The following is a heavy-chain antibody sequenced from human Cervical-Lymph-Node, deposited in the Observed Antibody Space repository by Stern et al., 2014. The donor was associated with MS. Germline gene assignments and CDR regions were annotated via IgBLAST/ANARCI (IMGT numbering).Heavy chain of an antibody. CDR3: AREAVVVAATIDY. CDR2: ISSSGSTT. Sequence: VQLVESGGGLVKPGGSLRLSCAASGFTFSDYYMSWIRQAPGQGLEWVSYISSSGSTTYYADSVKGRFTISRDNAKNSLYLQMNSLRAEDTAVYYCAREAVVVAATIDYWGQGTLVTVSS. V-gene: IGHV3-11*01. CDR1: GFTFSDYY. D-gene: IGHD2-15*01. J-gene: IGHJ4*02.